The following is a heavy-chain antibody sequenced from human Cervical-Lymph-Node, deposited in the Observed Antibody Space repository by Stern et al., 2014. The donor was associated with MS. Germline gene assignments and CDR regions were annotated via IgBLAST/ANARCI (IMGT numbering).Heavy chain of an antibody. CDR1: GGTFSSYA. J-gene: IGHJ4*02. CDR3: ARAGDYGDYAYFDY. Sequence: QVQLGQSGAEVKKPGSSVKVSCKASGGTFSSYAISWVRQAPGQGLEWMGGIIPIFGTANYAQKFQGRVTITADESTSTAYMELSSLRSEDTAVYYCARAGDYGDYAYFDYWGQGTLVTVSS. D-gene: IGHD4-17*01. CDR2: IIPIFGTA. V-gene: IGHV1-69*01.